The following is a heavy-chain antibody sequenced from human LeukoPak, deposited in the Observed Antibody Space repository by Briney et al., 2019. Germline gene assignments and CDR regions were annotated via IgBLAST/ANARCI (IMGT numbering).Heavy chain of an antibody. J-gene: IGHJ3*02. CDR2: IYYSGST. V-gene: IGHV4-59*11. CDR3: ARGYGQGYDAFDI. CDR1: GGSISSHY. D-gene: IGHD4-17*01. Sequence: PSETLSLTCTVSGGSISSHYWSWIRQPPGKGLEWIGYIYYSGSTNYNPSPKSRVTISVDTSKNQFSLKLSSVTAADTAVYYCARGYGQGYDAFDIWGQGTMVTVSS.